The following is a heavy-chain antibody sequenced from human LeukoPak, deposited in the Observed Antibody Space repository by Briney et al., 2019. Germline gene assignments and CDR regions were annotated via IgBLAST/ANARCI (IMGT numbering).Heavy chain of an antibody. V-gene: IGHV3-7*01. CDR1: GFTFSSYW. CDR3: ARVFAGEPYDSSGYFPD. CDR2: IKQDGSEK. D-gene: IGHD3-22*01. Sequence: PGGSLRLSCAASGFTFSSYWMSWVRQAPGKGLEWVANIKQDGSEKYYVDSVKGRFTISRDNAKNSLYLQMSSLRAEDTAVYYCARVFAGEPYDSSGYFPDWGQGTLVTVSS. J-gene: IGHJ4*02.